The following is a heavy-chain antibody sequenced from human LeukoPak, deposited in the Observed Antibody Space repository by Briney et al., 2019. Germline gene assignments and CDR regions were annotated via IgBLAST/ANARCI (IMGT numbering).Heavy chain of an antibody. D-gene: IGHD3-22*01. CDR1: GFTVSSNY. J-gene: IGHJ3*02. Sequence: GGSLRLSCAASGFTVSSNYMSWVRQAPGKGPEWVSVIYSGGSTYYADSVKGRFTISRDNSKNTLYLQMNSLRAEDTAVYYCAKPPYYYDSSGHIWGQGTMVTVSS. V-gene: IGHV3-53*01. CDR3: AKPPYYYDSSGHI. CDR2: IYSGGST.